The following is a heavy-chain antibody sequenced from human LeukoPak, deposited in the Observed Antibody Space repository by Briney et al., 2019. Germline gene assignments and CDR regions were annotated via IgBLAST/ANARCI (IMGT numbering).Heavy chain of an antibody. D-gene: IGHD3-10*01. CDR2: ISGSGGST. J-gene: IGHJ4*02. CDR1: GFTFSSYA. CDR3: AKDQRITMVRGGPFDY. Sequence: GESLRLSCAASGFTFSSYAMGWVRQAPGKGLEWVSAISGSGGSTYYADSVKGRFTISRDNSKNTLYLQMNSLRAEDTAVYYCAKDQRITMVRGGPFDYWGQGTLVTVSS. V-gene: IGHV3-23*01.